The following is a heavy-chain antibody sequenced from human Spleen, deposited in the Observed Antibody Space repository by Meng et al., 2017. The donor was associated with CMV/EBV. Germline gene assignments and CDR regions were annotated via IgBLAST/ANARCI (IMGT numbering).Heavy chain of an antibody. Sequence: GESLKISCTAYGFTLSSYEMNWVRLAPGKGLEWISKISGDGSVIYYADSVRGRFTISRDNAKNSLYLQMHSLRAEDTAVYYCASPIRCGGDCYHGWYFDLWGRGTLVTVSS. CDR2: ISGDGSVI. CDR3: ASPIRCGGDCYHGWYFDL. J-gene: IGHJ2*01. CDR1: GFTLSSYE. V-gene: IGHV3-48*03. D-gene: IGHD2-21*01.